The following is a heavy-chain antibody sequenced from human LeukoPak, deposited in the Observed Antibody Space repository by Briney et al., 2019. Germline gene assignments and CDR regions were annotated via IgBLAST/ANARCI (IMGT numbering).Heavy chain of an antibody. CDR2: INHNGSA. CDR1: GGSFSGDY. V-gene: IGHV4-34*01. D-gene: IGHD1-1*01. CDR3: ARMRDNWNVCVFDI. J-gene: IGHJ3*02. Sequence: SETLSLTCGVYGGSFSGDYWSWVRQPPGKGLEWIGEINHNGSASYNPSLKSRVTISVDTPKIQFSLKLSSVTATDTAVYYCARMRDNWNVCVFDIWGQGTMVTVSS.